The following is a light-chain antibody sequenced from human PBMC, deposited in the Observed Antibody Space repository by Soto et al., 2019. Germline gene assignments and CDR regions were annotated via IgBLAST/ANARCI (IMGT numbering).Light chain of an antibody. V-gene: IGKV1-39*01. Sequence: DIQMTQSPSSLSASVGDRVTITCRASQSISSYLNWYQQKPGKAPKLLIYAASSLQSGVPSRFSGSGSGTDFTPTISSLQPEDVATYYCQQSYSTPVYTFGQGTKLEIK. CDR3: QQSYSTPVYT. CDR2: AAS. J-gene: IGKJ2*01. CDR1: QSISSY.